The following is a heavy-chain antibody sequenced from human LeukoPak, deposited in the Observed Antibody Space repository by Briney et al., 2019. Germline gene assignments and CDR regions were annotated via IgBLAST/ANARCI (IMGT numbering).Heavy chain of an antibody. CDR1: GFTVSSNY. V-gene: IGHV3-53*01. D-gene: IGHD3-3*01. J-gene: IGHJ3*02. CDR3: AREDDFWSGYGAFDI. Sequence: GSLRLSCAASGFTVSSNYMSWVRQAPGKGLEWVSVIYSGGSTYYADSVKGRFTISRDNAKNSLYLQMNSLRAEDTAVYYCAREDDFWSGYGAFDIWGQGTMVTVSS. CDR2: IYSGGST.